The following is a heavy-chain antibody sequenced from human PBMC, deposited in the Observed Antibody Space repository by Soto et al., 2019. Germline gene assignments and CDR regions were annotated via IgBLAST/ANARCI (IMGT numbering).Heavy chain of an antibody. Sequence: EVQLVESGGGLVQPGESLTLSCAASGFTVSSYWMHWVRQATGKGLVLVSRIKVDGSGTYYADSVQGRFTISRDNAKNPCYLKINSLRVEDTAVEFCARGDGDRFDGNGYLGRHWRQGTLVTVSS. D-gene: IGHD5-18*01. J-gene: IGHJ4*02. V-gene: IGHV3-74*01. CDR2: IKVDGSGT. CDR1: GFTVSSYW. CDR3: ARGDGDRFDGNGYLGRH.